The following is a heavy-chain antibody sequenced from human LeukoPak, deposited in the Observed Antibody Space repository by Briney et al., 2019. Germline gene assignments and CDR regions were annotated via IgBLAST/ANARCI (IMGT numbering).Heavy chain of an antibody. CDR2: ISYDGSNK. Sequence: TGRSLRLSCAASGFTFSSYAMHWVRQAPGKGLEWVAVISYDGSNKYYADSVKGRFTISRDNSKYTLYLQMNSLRAEDTAVYYCARDKPLGGDLDAFDIWGQGTMVTVSS. D-gene: IGHD4-17*01. V-gene: IGHV3-30-3*01. J-gene: IGHJ3*02. CDR1: GFTFSSYA. CDR3: ARDKPLGGDLDAFDI.